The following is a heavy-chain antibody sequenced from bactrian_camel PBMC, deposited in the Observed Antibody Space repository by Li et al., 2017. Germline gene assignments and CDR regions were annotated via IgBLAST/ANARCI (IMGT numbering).Heavy chain of an antibody. Sequence: VQLVESGGGLVQPGGSLRLSCAASGCTDVDYCMGWFRQAPGMEREGVAAIDRDGVTCYTESVKGRFTISRDNAKNTLYLKLNSLRTDDTAMYYCAVATTTYSPVFGQGTQVTVS. V-gene: IGHV3S1*01. J-gene: IGHJ4*01. CDR2: IDRDGVT. CDR1: GCTDVDYC. D-gene: IGHD5*01.